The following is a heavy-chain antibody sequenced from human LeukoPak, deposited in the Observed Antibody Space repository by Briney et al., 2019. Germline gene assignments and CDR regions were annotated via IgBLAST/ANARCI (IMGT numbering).Heavy chain of an antibody. Sequence: SQTLSLTCTVSGGSITSGDYHWSWIRQYPGKGLEWIGYIYHSGSTYYNPSLKSRLTISVDTSKTQFSLRLTSVTAADTAVYYCARHQLRGFLDDNWGQGTLVTVSS. CDR1: GGSITSGDYH. J-gene: IGHJ4*02. V-gene: IGHV4-30-4*01. D-gene: IGHD3-10*01. CDR2: IYHSGST. CDR3: ARHQLRGFLDDN.